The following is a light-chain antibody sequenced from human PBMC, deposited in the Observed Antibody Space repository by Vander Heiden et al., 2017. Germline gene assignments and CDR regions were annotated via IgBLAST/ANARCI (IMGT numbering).Light chain of an antibody. CDR3: AAWDDSLSVV. J-gene: IGLJ2*01. CDR2: RDF. Sequence: QSVLTQPPSASGTPVQRVTISCSGSSSNVGSNSVYWYQHLPGTAPKLLIYRDFQRPSGVPDRFSASKSGTSASLAMSGLRSEDEAHYYCAAWDDSLSVVFGGGTKLTVL. V-gene: IGLV1-47*01. CDR1: SSNVGSNS.